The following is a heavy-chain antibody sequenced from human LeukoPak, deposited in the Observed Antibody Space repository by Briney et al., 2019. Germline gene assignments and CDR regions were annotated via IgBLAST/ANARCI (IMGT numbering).Heavy chain of an antibody. CDR1: GYTFTGYY. J-gene: IGHJ6*02. CDR3: ASCTYYYDSSGYYPPQVYGMDV. Sequence: ASVKVSCKASGYTFTGYYMHWVRQAPGQGLEWMGWINPNSGGTNYARKFQGRVTMTRDTSISTAYMELSRLRSDDTAVYYCASCTYYYDSSGYYPPQVYGMDVWGQGTTVTVSS. D-gene: IGHD3-22*01. CDR2: INPNSGGT. V-gene: IGHV1-2*02.